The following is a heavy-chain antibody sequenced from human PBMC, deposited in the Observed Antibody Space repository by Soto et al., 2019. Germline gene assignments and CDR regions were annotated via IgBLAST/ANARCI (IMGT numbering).Heavy chain of an antibody. J-gene: IGHJ6*03. CDR2: INHSGST. V-gene: IGHV4-34*01. CDR3: ARGAATPPKPLKYYYYMDV. D-gene: IGHD1-26*01. CDR1: GGSFSGYY. Sequence: SETLSLTCAVYGGSFSGYYWSWIRQPPGKGLEWIGEINHSGSTNYNPYLKSRVTISVDTSKNQFSLKLRSVTAADTAVYYCARGAATPPKPLKYYYYMDVWGKGTTVTVSS.